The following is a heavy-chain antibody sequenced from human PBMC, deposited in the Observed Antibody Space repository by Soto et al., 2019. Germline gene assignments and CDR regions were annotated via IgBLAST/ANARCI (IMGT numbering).Heavy chain of an antibody. CDR1: GDSVSSNTVA. CDR3: VRVGVAAGSGYYYYHAMDV. J-gene: IGHJ6*02. V-gene: IGHV6-1*01. CDR2: TYYRSKWYS. Sequence: SQTLSLTCAISGDSVSSNTVAWNLVRQSPSRGLEWLGRTYYRSKWYSHYAVSVRSRIMINSDTSKNQFSLQLKSVTPEDTAVYFCVRVGVAAGSGYYYYHAMDVWGQGTTVTVSS. D-gene: IGHD3-10*01.